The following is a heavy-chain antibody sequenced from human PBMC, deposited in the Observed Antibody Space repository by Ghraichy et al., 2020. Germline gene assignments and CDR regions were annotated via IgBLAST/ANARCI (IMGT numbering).Heavy chain of an antibody. CDR2: ITSSSRTK. CDR1: GFTLSSYS. D-gene: IGHD4-23*01. CDR3: ARGSRVVRFYYYDGMDV. Sequence: GESLNISCVASGFTLSSYSLNWVRQAPGKGLEWVSYITSSSRTKSYADSVKGRFTISRDNAQNSLFLQMTSLTDEDTAVYYCARGSRVVRFYYYDGMDVWGQGTTVTVSS. V-gene: IGHV3-48*02. J-gene: IGHJ6*02.